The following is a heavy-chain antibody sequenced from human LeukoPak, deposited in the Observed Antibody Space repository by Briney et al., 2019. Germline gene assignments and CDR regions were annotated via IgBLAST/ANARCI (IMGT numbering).Heavy chain of an antibody. CDR3: ARSGYSYDYSWFDP. CDR1: GGSISSYY. Sequence: SETLSLTCTVSGGSISSYYWNWIRQPPGKGLEWIGYIYYSGSTNYNPSLKSRVTISVDTSKNQFSLKLSSVTAADTAVYYCARSGYSYDYSWFDPWGQGTVVTVSS. D-gene: IGHD5-18*01. CDR2: IYYSGST. J-gene: IGHJ5*02. V-gene: IGHV4-59*01.